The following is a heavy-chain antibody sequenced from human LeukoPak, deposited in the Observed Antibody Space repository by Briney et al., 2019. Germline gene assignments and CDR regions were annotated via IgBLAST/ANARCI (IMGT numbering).Heavy chain of an antibody. J-gene: IGHJ4*02. CDR3: ARVGGSYYEDYFDY. V-gene: IGHV4-39*07. D-gene: IGHD1-26*01. Sequence: GSLRLSCAASGFTVSSNYMSWVRQAPGKGLEWIGSIYYSGSTYYNPSLKSRVTISVDTSKNQFSLKLSSVTAADTAVYYCARVGGSYYEDYFDYWGQGTLVTVSS. CDR2: IYYSGST. CDR1: GFTVSSNY.